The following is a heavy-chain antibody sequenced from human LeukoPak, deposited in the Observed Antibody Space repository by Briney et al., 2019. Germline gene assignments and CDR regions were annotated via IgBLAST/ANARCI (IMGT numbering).Heavy chain of an antibody. J-gene: IGHJ4*02. CDR3: ARGGRVGAPGY. Sequence: SETLSLTCTVSGGSISSSSYYWGWIRQPPGKGLEWIGSIYHSGSTYYNPSLKSRVTISVDTSKNQFSLKLSSVTAADTAVYYCARGGRVGAPGYWGQGTLVTVSS. D-gene: IGHD1-26*01. CDR2: IYHSGST. V-gene: IGHV4-39*07. CDR1: GGSISSSSYY.